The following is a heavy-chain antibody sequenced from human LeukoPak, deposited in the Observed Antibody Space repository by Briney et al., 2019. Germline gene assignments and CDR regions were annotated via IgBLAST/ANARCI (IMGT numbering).Heavy chain of an antibody. Sequence: PGGSLRLSCAASGFTFSSYSMNWVRQAPGKGLEWVSYISSSSSTIYYADSVKGRFTISRDNAKNSLYLQMNSLRAEGTAVYYCARAPTWIQLWLPYWGQGTLVTVSS. CDR1: GFTFSSYS. J-gene: IGHJ4*02. CDR2: ISSSSSTI. D-gene: IGHD5-18*01. CDR3: ARAPTWIQLWLPY. V-gene: IGHV3-48*04.